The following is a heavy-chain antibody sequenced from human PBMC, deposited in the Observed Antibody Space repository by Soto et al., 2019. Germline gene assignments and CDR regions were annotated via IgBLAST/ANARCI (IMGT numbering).Heavy chain of an antibody. CDR2: INHSGST. Sequence: SETLSLTCAVYGGSFSGYYWSWIRQPPGKGLEWIGEINHSGSTNYNPSLKSRVTISVDTSKNQFSLKLSSVTTADTAVYYCATPIAAAGSAEYFQHWGQGTLVTVSS. J-gene: IGHJ1*01. V-gene: IGHV4-34*01. D-gene: IGHD6-13*01. CDR3: ATPIAAAGSAEYFQH. CDR1: GGSFSGYY.